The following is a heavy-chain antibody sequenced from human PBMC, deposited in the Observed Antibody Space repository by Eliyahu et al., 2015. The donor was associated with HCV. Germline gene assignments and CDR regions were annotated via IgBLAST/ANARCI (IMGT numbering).Heavy chain of an antibody. Sequence: QVQLQQWGAGLLKPSETLSLTCAVYGGSFSGYYWSWIRQPPGKGLEWIGEINHSGSTNYNPSLKSRVTISVDTSKNQFSLKLSSVTAADTAVYYCARETRRRFLDFTLDYWGQGTLGHRLL. CDR3: ARETRRRFLDFTLDY. J-gene: IGHJ4*02. CDR1: GGSFSGYY. CDR2: INHSGST. D-gene: IGHD3-3*01. V-gene: IGHV4-34*01.